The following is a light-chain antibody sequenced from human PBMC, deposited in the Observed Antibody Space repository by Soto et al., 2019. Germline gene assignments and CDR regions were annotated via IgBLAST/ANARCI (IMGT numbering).Light chain of an antibody. CDR1: QSVSIN. J-gene: IGKJ5*01. CDR2: GAS. CDR3: QQYDNWPIT. V-gene: IGKV3-15*01. Sequence: IVMTQSPATLSVSPVERATLSCRASQSVSINLAWYQQKPGQAPRLLIYGASNRATDIPGRFSGSGSGTEFTLTISSLQSEDFALYYCQQYDNWPITFGQGTRLEIK.